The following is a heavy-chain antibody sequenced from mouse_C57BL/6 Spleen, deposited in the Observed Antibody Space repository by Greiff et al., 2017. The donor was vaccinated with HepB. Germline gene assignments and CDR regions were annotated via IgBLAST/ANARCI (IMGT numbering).Heavy chain of an antibody. D-gene: IGHD1-1*01. Sequence: QVQLQQPGAELVKPGASVKLSCKASGYTFTSYWMHWVKQRPGQGLEWIGMIHPNSGSTNYNEKFKSKATLTVDKSASTAYMQLSRLTSEDSAVYYCSRGVTTVVDWYFDVWGTGTTVTVSS. V-gene: IGHV1-64*01. CDR3: SRGVTTVVDWYFDV. CDR2: IHPNSGST. J-gene: IGHJ1*03. CDR1: GYTFTSYW.